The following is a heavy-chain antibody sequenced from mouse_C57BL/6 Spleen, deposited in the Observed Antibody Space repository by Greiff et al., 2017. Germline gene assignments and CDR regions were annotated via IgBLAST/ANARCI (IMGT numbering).Heavy chain of an antibody. J-gene: IGHJ2*01. CDR3: ARSGYYGSSYDFDY. CDR1: GYTFTSYW. D-gene: IGHD1-1*01. Sequence: VQLQQPGTELVKPGASVKLSCKASGYTFTSYWMHWVKQRPGQGLEWIGNINPSNGGTNYNEKFKSKATLTVDKSSSTAYMQLSSLTSEDAAVYDCARSGYYGSSYDFDYWGQGTTLTVSS. V-gene: IGHV1-53*01. CDR2: INPSNGGT.